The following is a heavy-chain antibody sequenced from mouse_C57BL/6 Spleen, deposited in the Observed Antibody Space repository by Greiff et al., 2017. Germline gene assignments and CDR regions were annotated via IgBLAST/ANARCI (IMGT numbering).Heavy chain of an antibody. V-gene: IGHV1-18*01. D-gene: IGHD5-1*01. J-gene: IGHJ4*01. CDR1: GYTFTDYN. CDR3: ARSESTLYSMDY. CDR2: INPKNGGT. Sequence: EVQLQQSGPELVKPGASVKIPCKASGYTFTDYNMDWVKQSHGTSLEWIGDINPKNGGTMYNQKFKGKATLTVDKSSSTAYMELRSLTSEDTAVYYCARSESTLYSMDYWGPGDPVTVST.